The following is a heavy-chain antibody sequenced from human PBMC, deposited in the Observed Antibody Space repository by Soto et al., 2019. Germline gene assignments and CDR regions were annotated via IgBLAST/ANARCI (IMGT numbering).Heavy chain of an antibody. V-gene: IGHV3-30*18. Sequence: VQLVESGGGAVQPGRSLRLSCAASGFSFSSYGIHWVRQVPGKGLEWVAVISYDGNNKYYADSVKGRFTISRDNSKNTLYLQMDSLRAEDTAVYYCAKDAGLSDLWTHYYYGMDVWGQGTTVTVSS. CDR1: GFSFSSYG. J-gene: IGHJ6*02. CDR3: AKDAGLSDLWTHYYYGMDV. CDR2: ISYDGNNK. D-gene: IGHD1-1*01.